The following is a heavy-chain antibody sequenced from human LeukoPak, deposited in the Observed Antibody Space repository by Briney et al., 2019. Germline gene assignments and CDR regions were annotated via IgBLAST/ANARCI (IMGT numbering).Heavy chain of an antibody. CDR2: MNPNSGNT. J-gene: IGHJ4*02. V-gene: IGHV1-8*01. D-gene: IGHD6-6*01. Sequence: GASVKVSCKASGYTFTSYDINWVRQATGQGLEWMGWMNPNSGNTGYAQKFQGRVTMTRNTSISTAYMELSSLRSEDTAVYCCARGFSSSLYSSSDYWGQGTLVTVSS. CDR1: GYTFTSYD. CDR3: ARGFSSSLYSSSDY.